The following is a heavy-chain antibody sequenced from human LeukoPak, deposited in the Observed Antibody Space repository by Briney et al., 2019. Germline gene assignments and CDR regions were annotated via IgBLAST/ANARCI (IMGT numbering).Heavy chain of an antibody. CDR2: INPNSGGT. CDR1: GYTFTGYY. Sequence: ASVKVSCKASGYTFTGYYMHWARQAPGQGLEWMGWINPNSGGTNYAQKFQGRVTMTRDTSISTAYMELSSLRSEDTAVYYCARDLPQRDILTGYRGNVGRFDIWGQGTMVTVSS. J-gene: IGHJ3*02. V-gene: IGHV1-2*02. CDR3: ARDLPQRDILTGYRGNVGRFDI. D-gene: IGHD3-9*01.